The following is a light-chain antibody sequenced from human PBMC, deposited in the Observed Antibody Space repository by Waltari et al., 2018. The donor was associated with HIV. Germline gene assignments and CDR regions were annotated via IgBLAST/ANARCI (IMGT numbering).Light chain of an antibody. CDR1: QSISSN. CDR3: QQYADWPPLT. V-gene: IGKV3-15*01. Sequence: EIVMTQSPATLSVFPGESATLSCRASQSISSNLAWCQHKPGQAPRPLIYGASTRATGIPARFTGSGSGTDFTLTISSLQSEDFAVYYCQQYADWPPLTFGGGTKVEIK. J-gene: IGKJ4*01. CDR2: GAS.